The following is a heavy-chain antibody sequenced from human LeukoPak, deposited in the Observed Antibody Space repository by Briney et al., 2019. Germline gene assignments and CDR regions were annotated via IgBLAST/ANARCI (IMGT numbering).Heavy chain of an antibody. CDR1: GYTFTGYY. D-gene: IGHD1-1*01. CDR2: INPNSGGT. V-gene: IGHV1-2*02. J-gene: IGHJ3*02. CDR3: AXXXXXXWKYAFDI. Sequence: ASVKVSCKASGYTFTGYYMHWVRQAPGQGLEWVGWINPNSGGTNYAQKFQGRVTMTRDTSISTAYMELSRLRSDDTAVYYCAXXXXXXWKYAFDIWGQGTMVTVSS.